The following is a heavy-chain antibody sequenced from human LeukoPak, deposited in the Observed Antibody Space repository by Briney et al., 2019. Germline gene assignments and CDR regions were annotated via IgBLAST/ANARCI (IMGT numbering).Heavy chain of an antibody. CDR2: IYYSGGT. V-gene: IGHV4-39*01. CDR1: GGSISSSSYY. CDR3: GRQGRITVLRGDPHWFDP. J-gene: IGHJ5*02. D-gene: IGHD3-10*01. Sequence: PSETLSLTCTVSGGSISSSSYYWGWIRQPPGKGLEWIGNIYYSGGTYYNPSLKSRVTLSVDTSKNQFSLKLSSVTAADTAVYYCGRQGRITVLRGDPHWFDPWGQGTLVTVSS.